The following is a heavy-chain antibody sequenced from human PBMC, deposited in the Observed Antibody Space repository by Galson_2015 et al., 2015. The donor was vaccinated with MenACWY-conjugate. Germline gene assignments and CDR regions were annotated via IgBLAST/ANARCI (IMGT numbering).Heavy chain of an antibody. J-gene: IGHJ3*02. D-gene: IGHD2-2*01. CDR2: ITPILGIA. CDR1: GGTFSSYT. CDR3: QGYCSSTSCSTYTGRAFDI. Sequence: SVKVSCKASGGTFSSYTISWVRQAPGQGLEWMGRITPILGIANHAQKFQGRVTITADKSTSTAYMELSSLRSEDTAVYYCQGYCSSTSCSTYTGRAFDIWGQGTMVTVSS. V-gene: IGHV1-69*02.